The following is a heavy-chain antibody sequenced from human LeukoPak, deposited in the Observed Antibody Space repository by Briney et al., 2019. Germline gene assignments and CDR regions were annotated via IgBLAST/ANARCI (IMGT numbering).Heavy chain of an antibody. CDR1: GGSISSYY. V-gene: IGHV4-59*01. CDR2: IYYSGST. J-gene: IGHJ3*02. Sequence: PSETLSLTCTVSGGSISSYYWSWIRQPPGKGLEWIGYIYYSGSTNYNPSLKSRVTISVDTSKNQFSLKLSSVTAADTAVYYCARSPIRDYDFWSGYSSYSTQDAFDIWGQGTMVTVSS. D-gene: IGHD3-3*01. CDR3: ARSPIRDYDFWSGYSSYSTQDAFDI.